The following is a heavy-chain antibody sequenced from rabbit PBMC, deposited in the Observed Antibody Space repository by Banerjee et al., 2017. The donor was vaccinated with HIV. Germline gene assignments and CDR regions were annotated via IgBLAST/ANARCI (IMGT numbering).Heavy chain of an antibody. D-gene: IGHD2-1*01. V-gene: IGHV1S45*01. J-gene: IGHJ3*01. Sequence: QEQLEESGGDLVKPEGSLTLTCTASGFSFSNSYYMCWVRQAPGKGLEWIACIYNGDGSTYYASWAKGRFTISKTSSTTVTLQMTSLTAADTATYFCARDYDGDGAVWDLWGQGTLVTVS. CDR2: IYNGDGST. CDR1: GFSFSNSYY. CDR3: ARDYDGDGAVWDL.